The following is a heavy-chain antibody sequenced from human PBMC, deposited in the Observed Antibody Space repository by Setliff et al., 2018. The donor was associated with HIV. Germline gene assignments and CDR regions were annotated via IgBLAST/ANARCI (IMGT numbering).Heavy chain of an antibody. J-gene: IGHJ5*01. CDR2: TRNKVNSYTT. CDR1: EFTVSTNY. Sequence: PGGSLRLSCAASEFTVSTNYMTWVRQAPGKGLEWVGRTRNKVNSYTTEYAASVKGRFTISRDDSKNSLYLQMNSLKTEDTAVYYCTKDLTGPGAGWFDSWGQGTLVTVSS. D-gene: IGHD3-9*01. V-gene: IGHV3-72*01. CDR3: TKDLTGPGAGWFDS.